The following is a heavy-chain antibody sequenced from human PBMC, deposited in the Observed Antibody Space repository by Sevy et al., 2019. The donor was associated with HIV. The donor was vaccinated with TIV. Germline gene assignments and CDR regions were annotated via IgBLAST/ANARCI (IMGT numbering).Heavy chain of an antibody. J-gene: IGHJ4*02. CDR3: ARDREYSGYGALDN. V-gene: IGHV3-43D*04. CDR2: VTSDGGAT. Sequence: GGSLRLSCAASGFSFDDYAMHWVRQAPGKGLEWVSLVTSDGGATYYADSVKGRFTISRDNSKNSLYLQMNSLRTEDSALYYCARDREYSGYGALDNWGQGTLVTVSS. CDR1: GFSFDDYA. D-gene: IGHD5-12*01.